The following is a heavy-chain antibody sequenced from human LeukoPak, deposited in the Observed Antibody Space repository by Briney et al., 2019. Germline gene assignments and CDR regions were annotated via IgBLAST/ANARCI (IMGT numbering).Heavy chain of an antibody. J-gene: IGHJ6*03. V-gene: IGHV4-59*01. CDR2: FHHSGST. Sequence: SETLSLTCTVSGGSISSYYWTWIRQSPGKGLEWIGFFHHSGSTNYNPSFKSRVTISADTSNNHFSLRLTSVTAADTAVYYCAGRYYYYMDVWGKGTTVTVSS. CDR1: GGSISSYY. CDR3: AGRYYYYMDV.